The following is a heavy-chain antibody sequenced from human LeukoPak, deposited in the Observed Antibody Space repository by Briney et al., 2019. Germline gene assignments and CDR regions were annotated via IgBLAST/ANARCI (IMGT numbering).Heavy chain of an antibody. CDR3: AKDLSPYYDSSGYLDY. J-gene: IGHJ4*02. CDR1: GFTFSSYS. Sequence: GGSLRLSCAASGFTFSSYSMNWVRQAPGKGLEWGSFISSSSSYIYHADSVKGRFTISRDNAKNSLYLQMNSLRAEDTAVYYCAKDLSPYYDSSGYLDYWGQGTLVTVSS. V-gene: IGHV3-21*01. CDR2: ISSSSSYI. D-gene: IGHD3-22*01.